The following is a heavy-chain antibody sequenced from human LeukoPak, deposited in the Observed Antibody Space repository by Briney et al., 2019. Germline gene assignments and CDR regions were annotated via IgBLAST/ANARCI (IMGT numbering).Heavy chain of an antibody. CDR2: IKRDGNEK. V-gene: IGHV3-7*01. J-gene: IGHJ4*02. CDR3: ALNMVGGQIFDF. Sequence: GGSLRLSCAASGFTFSNYWMSWVRQAPGKGLEWVADIKRDGNEKHYVDSVKGRFTISRDNAKNLLYLQMSGLRGEDTAVYYCALNMVGGQIFDFWGQGTLVTVSS. CDR1: GFTFSNYW. D-gene: IGHD3-10*01.